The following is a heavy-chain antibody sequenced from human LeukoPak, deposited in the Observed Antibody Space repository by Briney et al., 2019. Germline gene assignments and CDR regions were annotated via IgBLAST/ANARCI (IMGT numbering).Heavy chain of an antibody. CDR2: INTDGSST. D-gene: IGHD1-7*01. J-gene: IGHJ4*02. CDR3: ARVGWNSYFDY. V-gene: IGHV3-74*01. Sequence: RGSLRLSCAASGFTFSSYWMHWVRQAPGKGLVWVSRINTDGSSTSYADSVKGRFTISRDNAKNTLYLQMNSLRAEDTAVYYCARVGWNSYFDYWGQGTLVTVSS. CDR1: GFTFSSYW.